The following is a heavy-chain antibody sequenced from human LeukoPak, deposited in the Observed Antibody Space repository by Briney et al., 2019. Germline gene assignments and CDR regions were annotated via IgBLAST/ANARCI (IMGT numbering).Heavy chain of an antibody. CDR1: GLIFNNYA. D-gene: IGHD5-24*01. CDR2: ITNNGENT. V-gene: IGHV3-64*02. Sequence: GGSLRLSCAASGLIFNNYAMHWVRQAPGKGLEFVSAITNNGENTYYADSVKGRFTISRDNSKNTLFLQMGTLRPEDLGIYYCVTDGAGYKYDDWGQGTLVTVSS. CDR3: VTDGAGYKYDD. J-gene: IGHJ4*02.